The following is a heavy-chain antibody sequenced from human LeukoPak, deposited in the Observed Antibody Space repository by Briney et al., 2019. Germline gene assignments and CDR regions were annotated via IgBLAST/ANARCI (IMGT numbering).Heavy chain of an antibody. D-gene: IGHD5-12*01. CDR3: AKGSGYSGPPD. CDR2: ISADGGRS. Sequence: GGSLRLSCAASGFTFTSYTMSWVRQAPGKGLEWVSTISADGGRSDYADSVKGRFTISRDNSKNTVYVQMNSLRAEDTAVYYCAKGSGYSGPPDWGQETLVTVSA. J-gene: IGHJ4*02. CDR1: GFTFTSYT. V-gene: IGHV3-23*01.